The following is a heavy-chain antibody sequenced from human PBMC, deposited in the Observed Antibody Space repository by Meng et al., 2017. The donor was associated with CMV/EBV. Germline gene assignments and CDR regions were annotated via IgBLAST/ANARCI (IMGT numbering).Heavy chain of an antibody. D-gene: IGHD3-3*01. V-gene: IGHV4-34*01. J-gene: IGHJ5*02. CDR1: GGSFSGYY. Sequence: SETLSLTCAVYGGSFSGYYWSWIRQPPGKGLEWIGEINHSGSTNYNPSLKSRVTISVDTSKNQFSLKLSSVTAADTAVYYCARATYYDFWSGLANWFDPWGQGTLVTVSS. CDR3: ARATYYDFWSGLANWFDP. CDR2: INHSGST.